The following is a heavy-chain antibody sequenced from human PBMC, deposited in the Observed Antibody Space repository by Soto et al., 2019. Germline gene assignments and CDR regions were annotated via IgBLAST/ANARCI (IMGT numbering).Heavy chain of an antibody. CDR1: GDSISRGGYS. Sequence: QLQLQESGSGLVRPSQTLSLTCTVSGDSISRGGYSWTWIRQPPGKAPEWIGNIYDSGSTSYNPSLKSRVTMSVERSTDQFSLKLTSVTAADTAVYFCARGSSSYYDYGMDVWGQGTTVTVSS. D-gene: IGHD6-19*01. CDR2: IYDSGST. J-gene: IGHJ6*02. CDR3: ARGSSSYYDYGMDV. V-gene: IGHV4-30-2*01.